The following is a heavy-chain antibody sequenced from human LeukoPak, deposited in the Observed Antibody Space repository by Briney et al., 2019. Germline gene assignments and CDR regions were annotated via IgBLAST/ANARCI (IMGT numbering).Heavy chain of an antibody. J-gene: IGHJ4*02. CDR2: FSRYNGNT. CDR1: GYTFTNYG. V-gene: IGHV1-18*01. Sequence: ASVKVSCKASGYTFTNYGITWVRQAPGQGLEWMGWFSRYNGNTHYAQKFQGRVTMTTDKSTSTAYMDLRSLRSDDTAVYYCARVPLRYFDWLLKPPFDYWGQGTLVTVSS. D-gene: IGHD3-9*01. CDR3: ARVPLRYFDWLLKPPFDY.